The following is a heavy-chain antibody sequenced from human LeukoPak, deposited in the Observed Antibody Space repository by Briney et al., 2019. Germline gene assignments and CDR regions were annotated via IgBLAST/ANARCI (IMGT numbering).Heavy chain of an antibody. D-gene: IGHD6-6*01. J-gene: IGHJ4*02. V-gene: IGHV3-74*01. CDR3: ASGFSSSPYFDY. CDR2: INSDGTTT. Sequence: GGSLRLSCAASGFTFSSYWMHWVRQAPGKGLVWVSRINSDGTTTTYADSVKGRFTVSRDNAKNTVYLQMNSLRAEDTAVYYCASGFSSSPYFDYWGQGTLVTVSS. CDR1: GFTFSSYW.